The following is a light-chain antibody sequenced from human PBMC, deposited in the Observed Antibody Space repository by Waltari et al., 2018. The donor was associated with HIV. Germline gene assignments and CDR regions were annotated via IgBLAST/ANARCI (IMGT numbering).Light chain of an antibody. CDR3: QVWDSSDHWV. V-gene: IGLV3-21*01. J-gene: IGLJ3*02. CDR1: NMGRKS. CDR2: YNS. Sequence: SYVLTQPPSVSVAPGKTAYITCGGNNMGRKSVPWYQQKPGQAPVEVMYYNSERPSGIPVRFSGSNSGNTATLIIDSVEAGDAAEYFCQVWDSSDHWVFGGGTKLTVL.